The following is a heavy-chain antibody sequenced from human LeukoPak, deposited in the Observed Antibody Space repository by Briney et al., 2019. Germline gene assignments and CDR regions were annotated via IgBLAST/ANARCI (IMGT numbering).Heavy chain of an antibody. CDR2: IIGSGGIT. CDR1: GFTFSSYA. D-gene: IGHD2-21*02. Sequence: GGSLRLPCAASGFTFSSYAMSWVRQAPGKGLEWVSAIIGSGGITYYADSVKGRFTISRDNSKNTLYLQINSLRAEDTAVYYCVPYCGGDCYFFDYWGQGTLVTVSS. CDR3: VPYCGGDCYFFDY. J-gene: IGHJ4*02. V-gene: IGHV3-23*01.